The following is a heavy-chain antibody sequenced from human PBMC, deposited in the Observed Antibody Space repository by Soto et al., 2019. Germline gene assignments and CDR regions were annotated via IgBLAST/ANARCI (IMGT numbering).Heavy chain of an antibody. CDR1: GGTFSSYA. CDR2: IIPIFGTA. V-gene: IGHV1-69*12. Sequence: QVQLVQSGAEVKKPGSSVKVSCKASGGTFSSYAISWVRQAPGQGLEWMGGIIPIFGTAHYAQQFQGRVTITAGESPRTAYVELSSLRSEDTAVYYCARRSQGSGLDLWGRGTLVTVSS. D-gene: IGHD3-10*01. CDR3: ARRSQGSGLDL. J-gene: IGHJ2*01.